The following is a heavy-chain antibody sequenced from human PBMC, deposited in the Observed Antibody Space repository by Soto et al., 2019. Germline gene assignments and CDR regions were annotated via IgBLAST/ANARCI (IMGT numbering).Heavy chain of an antibody. V-gene: IGHV1-69*13. CDR1: GGTFSSYA. D-gene: IGHD2-2*01. Sequence: SVKVSCKASGGTFSSYAINWVRQAPGQGLEWMGGIIPIFDTANYAQKFQGRVTITADESTSTAYMELSSLRSEDTAVYYCARDVWGPEVSAAHAPYYYYGMDVWGQGTTVTVSS. CDR2: IIPIFDTA. CDR3: ARDVWGPEVSAAHAPYYYYGMDV. J-gene: IGHJ6*02.